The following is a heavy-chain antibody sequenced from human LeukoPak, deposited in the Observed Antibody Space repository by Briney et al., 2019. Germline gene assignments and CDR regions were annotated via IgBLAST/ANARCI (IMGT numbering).Heavy chain of an antibody. V-gene: IGHV3-23*01. Sequence: PGGSLRLSCAASGFTFASYTMSWVRQAPGKGLEWVSGISARGRNTFYADSVKGRFTISRDNSKHTLYLEVNSLRADDTAIYYCAVEDVHTGDFYWNVDLWGRGTLVTVSS. CDR2: ISARGRNT. CDR3: AVEDVHTGDFYWNVDL. J-gene: IGHJ2*01. D-gene: IGHD7-27*01. CDR1: GFTFASYT.